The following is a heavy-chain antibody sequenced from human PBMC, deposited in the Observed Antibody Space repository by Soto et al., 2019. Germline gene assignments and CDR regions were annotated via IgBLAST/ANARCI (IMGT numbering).Heavy chain of an antibody. D-gene: IGHD6-19*01. CDR1: GFTFDDYA. CDR2: ISWNGSSI. J-gene: IGHJ4*02. CDR3: AKEGLAGPYFDY. V-gene: IGHV3-9*01. Sequence: PGESLRLSCAASGFTFDDYAMHWVRQAPGKGLEWVSGISWNGSSIGYADSVKGRFTISRDNARNSLYLQMNSLRAEDTALYYCAKEGLAGPYFDYWGQGTLVTVSS.